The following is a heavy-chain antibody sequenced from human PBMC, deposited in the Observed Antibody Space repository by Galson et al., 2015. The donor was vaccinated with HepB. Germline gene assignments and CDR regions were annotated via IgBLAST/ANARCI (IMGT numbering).Heavy chain of an antibody. Sequence: SLRLSCAASGFTFSSYAMHWVRQAPGKGLEWVAVISYDGSNKYYADSVKGRFTISRDNSKNTLYLQMNSLRAEDTAAYYCARDAIVVVPAAMITLGWYFDLWGRGTLVTVSS. CDR3: ARDAIVVVPAAMITLGWYFDL. D-gene: IGHD2-2*01. CDR1: GFTFSSYA. V-gene: IGHV3-30-3*01. J-gene: IGHJ2*01. CDR2: ISYDGSNK.